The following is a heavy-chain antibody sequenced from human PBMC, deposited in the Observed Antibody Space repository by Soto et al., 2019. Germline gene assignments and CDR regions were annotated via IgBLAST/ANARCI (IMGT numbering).Heavy chain of an antibody. CDR2: LNAGNGNT. V-gene: IGHV1-3*01. CDR3: ATRGRSLGYYYGIDV. D-gene: IGHD3-10*01. CDR1: GYTFTSYP. J-gene: IGHJ6*02. Sequence: QVQLVQSGAEVKKPGASVKVSCKASGYTFTSYPMHWVRQAPGQRLEWMGWLNAGNGNTKYSQKFQGRVTITRDTFASTAYMELSSLRSEDTAVYYCATRGRSLGYYYGIDVCGQGNTVTVSS.